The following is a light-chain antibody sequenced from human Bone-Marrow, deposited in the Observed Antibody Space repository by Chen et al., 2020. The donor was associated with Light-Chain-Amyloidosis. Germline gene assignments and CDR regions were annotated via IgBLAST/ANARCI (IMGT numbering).Light chain of an antibody. Sequence: QSVLTQPPSASGAPGQRLTIPCSGSTSNVGGDYVYWYQQLPGSAPRLLFYSNDQRPSGVPDRFSASQSGTSASLAISGLRSEDEGDYYCAAWDASLSGPVFGGGTKLTVL. CDR1: TSNVGGDY. V-gene: IGLV1-47*01. CDR2: SND. J-gene: IGLJ3*02. CDR3: AAWDASLSGPV.